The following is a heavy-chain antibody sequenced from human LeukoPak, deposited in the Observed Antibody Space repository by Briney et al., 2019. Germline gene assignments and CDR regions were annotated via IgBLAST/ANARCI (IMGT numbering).Heavy chain of an antibody. J-gene: IGHJ5*02. CDR2: IYPGDSDT. CDR1: GYSLTSYW. CDR3: ARRYCTNGVCYPGSPYNWFDP. V-gene: IGHV5-51*01. D-gene: IGHD2-8*01. Sequence: GESLKISCKGSGYSLTSYWIGWVRQMPGKGLEWMGIIYPGDSDTRYSPSFQGQVTISADKSISTAYLQWSSLKASDTAMYYCARRYCTNGVCYPGSPYNWFDPWGQGTLVTVSS.